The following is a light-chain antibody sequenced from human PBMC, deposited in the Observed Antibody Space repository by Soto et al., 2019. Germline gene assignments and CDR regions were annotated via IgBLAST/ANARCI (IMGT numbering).Light chain of an antibody. J-gene: IGKJ5*01. CDR2: GAS. V-gene: IGKV3-15*01. CDR1: QSVSSN. CDR3: QQYNNWPPIT. Sequence: EIVMTQSPATLSVSPGERATLSCRASQSVSSNLAWYQQKPGQAPRLLIYGASTRATGIPARFSGSGSGTEFTLTISSLQSEGSAAYYCQQYNNWPPITFGQGTRLEIK.